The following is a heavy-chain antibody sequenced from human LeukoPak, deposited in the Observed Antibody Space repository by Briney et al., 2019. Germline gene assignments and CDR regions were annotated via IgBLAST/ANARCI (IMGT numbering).Heavy chain of an antibody. Sequence: GGSLRLSCAASGFSFRSYGMHWVRQAPGKGLEWVALLSYDGSNEYCADSVKGRFTISRDTSRNTLDLQMNSLRGEDTAVYYCAKTGPMGDNFYYYYMDVWGKGTTVTVSS. J-gene: IGHJ6*03. CDR1: GFSFRSYG. V-gene: IGHV3-30*06. CDR3: AKTGPMGDNFYYYYMDV. CDR2: LSYDGSNE. D-gene: IGHD5-24*01.